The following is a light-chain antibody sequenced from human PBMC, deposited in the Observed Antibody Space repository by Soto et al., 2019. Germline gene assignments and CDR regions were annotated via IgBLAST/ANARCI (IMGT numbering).Light chain of an antibody. CDR2: RVF. CDR3: QQYGSSGT. CDR1: QSVGES. Sequence: EIVLTQSPGTLSLSPLEGAYLXSRASQSVGESLVWYQQKPGQAPRLLIYRVFNRATGIPDRFSGSGSGTDFTLTISRLEPEDFAVYYCQQYGSSGTFGQGTKVDIK. V-gene: IGKV3-20*01. J-gene: IGKJ1*01.